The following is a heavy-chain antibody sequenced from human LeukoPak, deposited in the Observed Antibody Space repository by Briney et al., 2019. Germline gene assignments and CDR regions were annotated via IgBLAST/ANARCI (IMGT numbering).Heavy chain of an antibody. V-gene: IGHV4-61*02. D-gene: IGHD3-22*01. CDR1: GGSISSGTYY. J-gene: IGHJ5*02. Sequence: PSETLSLTCTVSGGSISSGTYYWNWIRQPAGKELEWIGRIYTSGSTNYNPSLTSRVTISVDTSKNQFSLKLSSVTAADTAVYYCARDKYIYDNSGSILDLWGQGTLVTVSS. CDR3: ARDKYIYDNSGSILDL. CDR2: IYTSGST.